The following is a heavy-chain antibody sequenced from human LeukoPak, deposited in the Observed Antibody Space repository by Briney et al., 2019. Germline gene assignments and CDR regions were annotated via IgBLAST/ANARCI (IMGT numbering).Heavy chain of an antibody. V-gene: IGHV3-30-3*01. CDR3: ARDRYPVAGRTQEYYHYYGMDV. CDR2: ISYDGSNK. D-gene: IGHD6-19*01. J-gene: IGHJ6*02. CDR1: GFTFSSYA. Sequence: GGSLRLSCAASGFTFSSYAMHWVRQAPGKGLEWVAVISYDGSNKYYADSVKGRFTISRDNSKNTLYLQMNSLRAEDTAVYYCARDRYPVAGRTQEYYHYYGMDVWGQGTKVTVSS.